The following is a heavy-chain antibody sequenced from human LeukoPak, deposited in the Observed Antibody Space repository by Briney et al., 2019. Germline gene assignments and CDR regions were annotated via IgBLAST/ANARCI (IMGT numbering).Heavy chain of an antibody. J-gene: IGHJ4*02. CDR2: IYTSGST. V-gene: IGHV4-4*07. Sequence: SETLSLTCTVSGDSISNYYWSWIRQPAGKGLEWIGRIYTSGSTNYNPSLKSRVTMSVDTSKNQFSLKLSSVTAADTAVYYCAREGMVRGVIRNWGQGTLVTVSS. D-gene: IGHD3-10*01. CDR1: GDSISNYY. CDR3: AREGMVRGVIRN.